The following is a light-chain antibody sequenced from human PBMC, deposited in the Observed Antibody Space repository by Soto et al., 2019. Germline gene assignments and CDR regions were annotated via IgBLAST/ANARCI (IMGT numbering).Light chain of an antibody. V-gene: IGLV1-44*01. CDR3: ATWDDSPSGVV. CDR1: SSNIGSHA. J-gene: IGLJ3*02. CDR2: SND. Sequence: QSVLTQPPSASGTPGQRVFISCSGRSSNIGSHAVDWYQQLPGTVPKLLIYSNDQRPSGVPDRFSGSKSGTSASLAISGLQSEDEAEYFCATWDDSPSGVVFGGGTKVTVL.